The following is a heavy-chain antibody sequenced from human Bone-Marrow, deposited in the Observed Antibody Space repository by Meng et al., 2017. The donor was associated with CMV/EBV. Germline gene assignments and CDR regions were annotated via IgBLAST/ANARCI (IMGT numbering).Heavy chain of an antibody. Sequence: ASVKVSCKASGYTFTGYYMHWVRQAPGQGLEWMGWINPNSGGTNYAQKFQGRVTMTRDTSISTAYMELSRLRSDDTAVYYCARVRQIVVVPEYYFEYWGQGNLVNVAS. CDR1: GYTFTGYY. CDR2: INPNSGGT. V-gene: IGHV1-2*02. D-gene: IGHD2-2*01. J-gene: IGHJ4*02. CDR3: ARVRQIVVVPEYYFEY.